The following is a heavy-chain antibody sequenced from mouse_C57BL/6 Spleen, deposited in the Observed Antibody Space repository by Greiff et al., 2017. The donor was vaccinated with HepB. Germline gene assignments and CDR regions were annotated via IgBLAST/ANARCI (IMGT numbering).Heavy chain of an antibody. CDR2: IYPRSGNT. CDR3: ARGDSITTPLDY. CDR1: GYTFTSYG. D-gene: IGHD1-1*01. Sequence: QVQLQQSGAELARPGASVKLSCKASGYTFTSYGISWVKQRTGQGLEWIGEIYPRSGNTYYNEKFKGQATLTADKSSSTAYMELRSLTSEDSADYCCARGDSITTPLDYWGQGTTLTVSS. J-gene: IGHJ2*01. V-gene: IGHV1-81*01.